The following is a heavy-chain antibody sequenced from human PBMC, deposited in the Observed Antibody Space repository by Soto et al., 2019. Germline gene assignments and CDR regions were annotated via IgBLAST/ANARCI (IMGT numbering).Heavy chain of an antibody. CDR2: FDPEDGET. Sequence: ASVKGSCKVSGYTLTELSMHWVRQAPGKGLERMGGFDPEDGETIYAQKYQGRVTMTEDTSTDKAYMELSSLRSEDTAVYYCAAVNRIAAAASNWFDPWGQGTLVTVSS. CDR3: AAVNRIAAAASNWFDP. CDR1: GYTLTELS. J-gene: IGHJ5*02. D-gene: IGHD6-13*01. V-gene: IGHV1-24*01.